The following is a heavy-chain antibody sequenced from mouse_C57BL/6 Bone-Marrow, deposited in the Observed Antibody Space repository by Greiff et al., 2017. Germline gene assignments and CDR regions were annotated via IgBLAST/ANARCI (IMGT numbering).Heavy chain of an antibody. CDR2: IHPNSGST. J-gene: IGHJ2*01. D-gene: IGHD1-1*02. V-gene: IGHV1-64*01. CDR3: ARTGDFDY. CDR1: GYTFTSYW. Sequence: VKLMESGAELVRPGTSVKVSCKASGYTFTSYWLHWVKQRPGHGLEWIGMIHPNSGSTNYNEKFKSKATLTVDKSSSTAYMQLRSLTSEDSAVYYCARTGDFDYCGQGTTLTVSS.